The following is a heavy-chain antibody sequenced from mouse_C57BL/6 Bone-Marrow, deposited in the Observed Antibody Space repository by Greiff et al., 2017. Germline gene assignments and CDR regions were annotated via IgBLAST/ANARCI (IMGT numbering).Heavy chain of an antibody. V-gene: IGHV1-76*01. D-gene: IGHD2-1*01. CDR3: TKSTHVCYFDY. Sequence: QVQLKESGAELVRPGASVKLSCTASGYTFTDYYITWVKQRPGQGLEWIARIYPGSGNTYYNEKFKGKATLTAEKSSSTAYMQLSSLTSEDSAVYFCTKSTHVCYFDYWGQGTTLTVSS. J-gene: IGHJ2*01. CDR1: GYTFTDYY. CDR2: IYPGSGNT.